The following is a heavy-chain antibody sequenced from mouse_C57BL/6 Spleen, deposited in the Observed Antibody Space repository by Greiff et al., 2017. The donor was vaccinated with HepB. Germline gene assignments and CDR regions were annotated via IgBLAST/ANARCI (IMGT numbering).Heavy chain of an antibody. J-gene: IGHJ4*01. D-gene: IGHD1-1*01. Sequence: VKLVESGAELVRPGASVTLSCKASGYTFTDYEMHWVKQTPVHGLEWIGAIDPETGGTAYNQKFKGKAILTADKSSSTAYMELRSLTSEDAAVYYCTGKALISTVASMDYWGQGTSVTVSS. CDR3: TGKALISTVASMDY. CDR2: IDPETGGT. V-gene: IGHV1-15*01. CDR1: GYTFTDYE.